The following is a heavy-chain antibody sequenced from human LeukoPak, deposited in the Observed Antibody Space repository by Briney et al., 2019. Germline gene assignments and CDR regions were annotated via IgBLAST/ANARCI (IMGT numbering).Heavy chain of an antibody. CDR2: ISWNSGSI. CDR3: AKGVYNWNDYLDY. CDR1: GFTFDDYA. J-gene: IGHJ4*02. D-gene: IGHD1-20*01. V-gene: IGHV3-9*01. Sequence: PGRSLRLSCAASGFTFDDYAMHWVRQAPGKGLEWVSGISWNSGSIGYADSVKGRFTISRDNAKNSLYLQMNSLRAEDTALYYCAKGVYNWNDYLDYWGQGTLVTVSS.